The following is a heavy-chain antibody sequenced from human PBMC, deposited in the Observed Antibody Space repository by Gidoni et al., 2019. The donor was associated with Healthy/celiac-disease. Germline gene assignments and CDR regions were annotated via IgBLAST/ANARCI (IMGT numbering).Heavy chain of an antibody. CDR3: ARGRLVHKYYYYGMDV. Sequence: QVQLVQSGAEVKKPGASVKVSCKASGYTFTSYYMHWVRQAPGQGLEWMGIINPSGGSTSYAQKFQGRVTMTRDTSTSTVYMELSSLRSEDTAVYYCARGRLVHKYYYYGMDVWGQGTTVTVSS. D-gene: IGHD6-6*01. J-gene: IGHJ6*02. CDR2: INPSGGST. CDR1: GYTFTSYY. V-gene: IGHV1-46*01.